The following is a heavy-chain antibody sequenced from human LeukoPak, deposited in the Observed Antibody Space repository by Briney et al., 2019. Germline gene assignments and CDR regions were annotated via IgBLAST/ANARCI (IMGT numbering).Heavy chain of an antibody. V-gene: IGHV3-11*01. CDR2: ISSSGSTI. CDR1: GFTFDDYA. D-gene: IGHD1-7*01. Sequence: GRSLRLSCAASGFTFDDYAMHWVRQAPGKGLEWVSHISSSGSTIYYADSVKGRFTISRDNAKNSLYLQMNSLRAADTAVYYCARKQTGTMYDVWGQGTQVTVSS. J-gene: IGHJ4*02. CDR3: ARKQTGTMYDV.